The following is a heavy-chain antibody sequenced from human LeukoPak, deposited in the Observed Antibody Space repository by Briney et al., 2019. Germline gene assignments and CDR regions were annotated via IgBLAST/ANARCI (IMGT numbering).Heavy chain of an antibody. D-gene: IGHD3-3*01. V-gene: IGHV4-34*01. CDR2: IKHSGST. Sequence: KPSETLSLTCAVYGGSFSGYYWSWIRQPPGKGLEWIGEIKHSGSTNYNPSLKSRVTISVDTSKNQFSLKLSSVTAADTAVYYCARGQAYYDFWSGYPQPYNWFDPWGQGTLVTVSS. CDR3: ARGQAYYDFWSGYPQPYNWFDP. J-gene: IGHJ5*02. CDR1: GGSFSGYY.